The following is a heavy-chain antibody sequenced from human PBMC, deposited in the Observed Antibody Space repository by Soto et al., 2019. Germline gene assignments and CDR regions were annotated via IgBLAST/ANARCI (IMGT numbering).Heavy chain of an antibody. J-gene: IGHJ5*02. CDR2: IYYSGST. CDR3: ARGSGEDIVVVVAATNWFDP. Sequence: QLQLQESGPGLVKPSETLSLTCTVSGGSISSSSYYWGWIRQPPGKGLEWIGSIYYSGSTYYNPSLKSRVTISVDTSKNQFSLKLSSVTAADTAVYYCARGSGEDIVVVVAATNWFDPWGQGTLVTVSS. V-gene: IGHV4-39*01. CDR1: GGSISSSSYY. D-gene: IGHD2-15*01.